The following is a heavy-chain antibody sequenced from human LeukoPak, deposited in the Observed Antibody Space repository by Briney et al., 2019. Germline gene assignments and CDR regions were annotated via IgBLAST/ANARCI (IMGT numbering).Heavy chain of an antibody. CDR2: ISYDGSNK. V-gene: IGHV3-30-3*01. CDR1: GFTFSSYA. CDR3: AYLPRDY. J-gene: IGHJ4*02. D-gene: IGHD3-9*01. Sequence: GGSLRLSCAASGFTFSSYAMHWVRQAPGKGLEWVAVISYDGSNKYYADSVKGRFTISRDNSKNTLYLQMNSLRAEDTAVYYCAYLPRDYWGQGTLVTVSS.